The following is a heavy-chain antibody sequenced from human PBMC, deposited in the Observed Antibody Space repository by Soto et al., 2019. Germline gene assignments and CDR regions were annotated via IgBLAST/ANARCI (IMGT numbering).Heavy chain of an antibody. CDR1: GASISSTNW. Sequence: QVQLQESGPRLVKPSGTLSLTCAVSGASISSTNWWTWVRQPPGKGLEWIGEIYHTGSTKYNPSRKSRVTISLDKSNNQFSLHLSSVTAADTAVYYCATLPPRIVVVVLPIPTWGQGTLVTVSS. CDR2: IYHTGST. D-gene: IGHD2-15*01. V-gene: IGHV4-4*02. CDR3: ATLPPRIVVVVLPIPT. J-gene: IGHJ4*02.